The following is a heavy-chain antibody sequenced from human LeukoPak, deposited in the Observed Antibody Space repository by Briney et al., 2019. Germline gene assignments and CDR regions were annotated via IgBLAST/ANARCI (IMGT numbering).Heavy chain of an antibody. CDR3: ARDMGYSDFWSGLDF. J-gene: IGHJ4*02. CDR1: GYTFTSYY. Sequence: ASVKVSCKASGYTFTSYYMHWVRQAPGQGLEWMGIINPSGGSTSYAQKFQGRVTMTRDMSTSTVYMELSSLRAEDTAVYYCARDMGYSDFWSGLDFWGQGTLVTVSS. CDR2: INPSGGST. D-gene: IGHD3-3*01. V-gene: IGHV1-46*01.